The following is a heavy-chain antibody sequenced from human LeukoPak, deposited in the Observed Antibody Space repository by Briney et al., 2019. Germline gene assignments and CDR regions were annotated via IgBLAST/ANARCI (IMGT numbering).Heavy chain of an antibody. V-gene: IGHV3-74*03. CDR1: GFTITNNW. Sequence: HPGGSLRLSCTVSGFTITNNWMYWVRHAPGRGLVWVSRIKMDERSAVYADSAKGRFIISRDNAKNTVYLQMNSLRADDTAVYYCATVFKGSSLQDYWGQGTLVTVSS. CDR3: ATVFKGSSLQDY. J-gene: IGHJ4*02. CDR2: IKMDERSA. D-gene: IGHD3-10*01.